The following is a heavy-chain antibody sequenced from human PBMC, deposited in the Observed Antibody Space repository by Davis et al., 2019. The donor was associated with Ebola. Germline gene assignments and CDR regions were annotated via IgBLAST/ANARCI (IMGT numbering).Heavy chain of an antibody. CDR2: ISGSGGST. Sequence: GESLKISCAASGFTFSSYAMSWVRQAPGKGLEWVSAISGSGGSTYYADSVKGRFTISRDNSKNTLYLQMNSLRAEDTAVYYCAKDPRMWDIVVPGGWGQGTLVTVSS. CDR3: AKDPRMWDIVVPGG. V-gene: IGHV3-23*01. D-gene: IGHD2-15*01. CDR1: GFTFSSYA. J-gene: IGHJ4*02.